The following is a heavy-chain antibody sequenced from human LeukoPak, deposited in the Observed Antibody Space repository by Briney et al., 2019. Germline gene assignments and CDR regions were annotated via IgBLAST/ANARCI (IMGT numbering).Heavy chain of an antibody. V-gene: IGHV3-23*01. J-gene: IGHJ4*02. Sequence: GGSLRLSCAASGFTFSTYAVNWVRQAPGKGLEWVSAISSSGGTTYYADSVKGRFSISRDNSKNTLYLRMNSLRVEDTAVYYCVGELAYWGQGALVTVSS. CDR1: GFTFSTYA. CDR2: ISSSGGTT. CDR3: VGELAY. D-gene: IGHD1-1*01.